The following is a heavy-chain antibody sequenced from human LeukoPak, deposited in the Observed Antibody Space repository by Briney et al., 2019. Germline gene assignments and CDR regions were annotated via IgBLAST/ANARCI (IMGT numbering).Heavy chain of an antibody. J-gene: IGHJ4*02. D-gene: IGHD2-21*02. Sequence: PGGSLRLSCAASGFTFSTFVMNWVRQAPGKGLEWVSAISGSADTTYYADSVKGRFTISRDNSKNTLYLQMNSLRAEDTAVYHCARDGGDCPDYWGQGTLVTVSS. V-gene: IGHV3-23*01. CDR3: ARDGGDCPDY. CDR2: ISGSADTT. CDR1: GFTFSTFV.